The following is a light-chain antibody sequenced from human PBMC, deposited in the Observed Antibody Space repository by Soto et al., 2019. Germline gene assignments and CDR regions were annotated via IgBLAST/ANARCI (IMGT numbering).Light chain of an antibody. Sequence: EIVLTQSPGTLSLSPGERATLSCRASQSISSSYLAWYQQRPGQAPRLLIYGASSRATGIPDRFSGSGSGTEFTLTISRLEPEDFAVYYCQQYGSSPRTFGHGTKVEIK. J-gene: IGKJ1*01. CDR3: QQYGSSPRT. V-gene: IGKV3-20*01. CDR1: QSISSSY. CDR2: GAS.